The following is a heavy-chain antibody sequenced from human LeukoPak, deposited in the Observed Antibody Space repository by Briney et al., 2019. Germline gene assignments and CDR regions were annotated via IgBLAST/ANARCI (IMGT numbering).Heavy chain of an antibody. CDR3: AKESKVGYNEESYFNY. Sequence: GGSLRLSCAASGFTFSSYAMHWVRQAPGKGLEWVAVISYDGITKYYADSVKGRFTISRDDSKNTLYLQMNSLRAEDTAVYYCAKESKVGYNEESYFNYWGQGTLVTVSS. D-gene: IGHD5-24*01. V-gene: IGHV3-30*18. CDR2: ISYDGITK. CDR1: GFTFSSYA. J-gene: IGHJ4*02.